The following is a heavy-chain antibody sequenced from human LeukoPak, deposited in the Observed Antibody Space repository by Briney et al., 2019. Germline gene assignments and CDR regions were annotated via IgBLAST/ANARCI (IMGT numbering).Heavy chain of an antibody. CDR3: ARGGGTRALVAAKRWFDP. CDR1: GGSISSYY. CDR2: IYYSGST. D-gene: IGHD6-13*01. Sequence: SETLSLTCTVSGGSISSYYWSWIRQPPGKGLEWIGYIYYSGSTNYNPSLKSRVTISVDTSKNQFSLKLSSVTAADTAVYYCARGGGTRALVAAKRWFDPWGQGTLVTVSS. J-gene: IGHJ5*02. V-gene: IGHV4-59*12.